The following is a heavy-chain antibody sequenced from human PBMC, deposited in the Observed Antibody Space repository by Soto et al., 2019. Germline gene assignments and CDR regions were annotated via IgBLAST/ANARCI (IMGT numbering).Heavy chain of an antibody. J-gene: IGHJ1*01. V-gene: IGHV3-30-3*01. CDR2: ISYDGSNK. Sequence: QVQLVESGGGVVQPGRSLRLSCAASGFTFSSYAMHWVRQAPGKGLEWVAVISYDGSNKYYADSVKGRFTISRDYSKNTLYLQMNSLRAEDTAVYYCAREGPAVAGTFFQHWGQGTLVTVSS. CDR1: GFTFSSYA. CDR3: AREGPAVAGTFFQH. D-gene: IGHD6-19*01.